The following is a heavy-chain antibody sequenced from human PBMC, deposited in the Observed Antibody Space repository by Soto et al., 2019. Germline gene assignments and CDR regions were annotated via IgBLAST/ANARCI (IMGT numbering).Heavy chain of an antibody. J-gene: IGHJ6*02. CDR2: IYYSGST. D-gene: IGHD3-22*01. V-gene: IGHV4-31*03. CDR3: ARDLYYYDSSGYFDYYYGMDV. CDR1: GGSISSGGYY. Sequence: TLSLTCTVSGGSISSGGYYWSWIRQHPGKGLEWIGYIYYSGSTYYNPSLKGRVTISVDTSKNQFSLKLSSVTAADTAVYYCARDLYYYDSSGYFDYYYGMDVWGQGTTVTVSS.